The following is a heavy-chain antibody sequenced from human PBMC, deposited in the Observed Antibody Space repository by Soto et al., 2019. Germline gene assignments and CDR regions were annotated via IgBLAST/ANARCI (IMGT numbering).Heavy chain of an antibody. D-gene: IGHD3-22*01. V-gene: IGHV3-23*01. CDR2: ISSSGDST. Sequence: GGSLRLSYAASGFTFSSYVMTWVRQAPGKGLEWVSAISSSGDSTYFADSVKGRVTISRDNSRNTLYLQMSSLRAEDTAVYSCARAASGYRNFDYWGQGALVTVSS. J-gene: IGHJ4*02. CDR1: GFTFSSYV. CDR3: ARAASGYRNFDY.